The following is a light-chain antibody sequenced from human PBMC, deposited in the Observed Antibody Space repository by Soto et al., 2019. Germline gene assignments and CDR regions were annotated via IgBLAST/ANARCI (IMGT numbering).Light chain of an antibody. J-gene: IGKJ1*01. CDR1: QGISNY. Sequence: DIQMTQSPSSLSASVGDRVTITCRASQGISNYLVWYQQKPGKVPKLLIYAASTLQSGVPSRFSGSGSGTDFTLTISSPQHEDGQTYYQQKDNSTHRTFGAEPKVEIK. CDR3: QKDNSTHRT. CDR2: AAS. V-gene: IGKV1-27*01.